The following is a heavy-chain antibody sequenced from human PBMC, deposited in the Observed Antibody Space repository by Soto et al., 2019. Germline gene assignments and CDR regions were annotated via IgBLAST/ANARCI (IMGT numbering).Heavy chain of an antibody. V-gene: IGHV3-23*01. CDR3: AKDGYCSSTSCYWSY. Sequence: EVQLLESGGGLVQPGGSLRLSCVASGFTFSSYAMSWVRQAPGKGLEWVSGIGGGGGSTDYADSVKGRFTISRDNSRNTLYLQMNSLKAEDTAIYYCAKDGYCSSTSCYWSYWDQGTLVTVSS. J-gene: IGHJ4*02. CDR2: IGGGGGST. D-gene: IGHD2-2*03. CDR1: GFTFSSYA.